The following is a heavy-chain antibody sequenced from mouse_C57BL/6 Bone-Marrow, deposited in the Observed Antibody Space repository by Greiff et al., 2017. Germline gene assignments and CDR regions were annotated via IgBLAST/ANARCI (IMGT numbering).Heavy chain of an antibody. CDR3: ARGLYDGYYEGYFDY. V-gene: IGHV7-1*01. CDR2: SRNKANDYTT. J-gene: IGHJ2*01. Sequence: EVKLVESGGGLVQSGRSLRLSCATSGFTFSDFYMEWVRQAPGKGLEWIAASRNKANDYTTEYIASVLGRFIVSRDTSQSILYLQMNALRAEDTAIYYCARGLYDGYYEGYFDYWGQGTTLTVSS. CDR1: GFTFSDFY. D-gene: IGHD2-3*01.